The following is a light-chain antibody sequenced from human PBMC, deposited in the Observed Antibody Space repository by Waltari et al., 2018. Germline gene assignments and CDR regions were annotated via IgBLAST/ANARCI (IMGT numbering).Light chain of an antibody. CDR3: QTGGHGTWV. Sequence: QLVLTQSHSASASLGASVKLTCTLSSWPSSKVIACLQQQPEKGPRYLSKVNSDGSHRQGDEIPDRFSGSSSGAERYLTISSLQSEDEADYYCQTGGHGTWVFGGGTKLTVL. J-gene: IGLJ3*02. CDR1: SWPSSKV. CDR2: VNSDGSH. V-gene: IGLV4-69*01.